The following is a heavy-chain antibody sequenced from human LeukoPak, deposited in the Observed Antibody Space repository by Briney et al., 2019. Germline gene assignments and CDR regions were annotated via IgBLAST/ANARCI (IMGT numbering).Heavy chain of an antibody. CDR1: GGSVTSRNYY. CDR3: ARVSNLRVLKWYFDL. D-gene: IGHD2-8*02. CDR2: IYYTGST. V-gene: IGHV4-61*10. J-gene: IGHJ2*01. Sequence: PSETLSLTCTVSGGSVTSRNYYWSWIRQPAGKGLEWIGRIYYTGSTIYNPSLKSRVTISVDTSKNQFSLKLSSVTAADTAVYYCARVSNLRVLKWYFDLWGRGTLVTVSS.